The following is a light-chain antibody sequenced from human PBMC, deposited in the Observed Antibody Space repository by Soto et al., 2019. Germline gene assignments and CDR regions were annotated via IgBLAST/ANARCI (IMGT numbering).Light chain of an antibody. J-gene: IGKJ2*01. CDR2: DAS. CDR1: QSVSSN. V-gene: IGKV3-15*01. Sequence: EIVMTQSPDTLSVSPGERATLSCRASQSVSSNLAWYQQKPGQAPRLLIYDASTRAPGFPARFSGSGSETEFTLTISSLQSEDFAVHYCHHYNSWPYTFGQGTKVDIK. CDR3: HHYNSWPYT.